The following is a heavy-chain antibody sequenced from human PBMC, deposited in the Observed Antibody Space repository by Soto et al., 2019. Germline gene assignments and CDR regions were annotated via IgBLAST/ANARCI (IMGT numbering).Heavy chain of an antibody. CDR1: GFTFSNAW. V-gene: IGHV3-15*07. D-gene: IGHD3-22*01. J-gene: IGHJ6*02. CDR3: TTDSSGYYDSSHLYYYYVMDV. CDR2: ITSKTDGGTT. Sequence: GGSLRLSCAASGFTFSNAWMNWVRQAPGKGLEWVGRITSKTDGGTTDYAAPVKGRFTISRDDTKNTLYLQMNSLKTEDTAVYYCTTDSSGYYDSSHLYYYYVMDVWGQGTPVTVSS.